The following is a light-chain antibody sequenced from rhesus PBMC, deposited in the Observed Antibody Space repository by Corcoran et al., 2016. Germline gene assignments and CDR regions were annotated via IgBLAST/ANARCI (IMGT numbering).Light chain of an antibody. Sequence: DIQMTQSPSSLSASVGDTVAITCRASQGISSWLAWYQQKPGKAPNLLNYKASSLQSGVPSRFSGSGAGTDFTLTISSLQSEYFAPYYCQQYNSRPFTFGPGTKLDIK. V-gene: IGKV1-22*01. CDR1: QGISSW. CDR3: QQYNSRPFT. J-gene: IGKJ3*01. CDR2: KAS.